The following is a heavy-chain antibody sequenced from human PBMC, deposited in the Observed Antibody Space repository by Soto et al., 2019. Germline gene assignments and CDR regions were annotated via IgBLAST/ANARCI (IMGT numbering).Heavy chain of an antibody. CDR3: AREPYGGSDYYYYGMDV. Sequence: GGSLRLSCAASGFTFSSYSMNWVRQAPGKGLEWVSSISSSSSYIYYADSVKGRFTISRDNAKNSLYLQMNSLRAEDTAVYYYAREPYGGSDYYYYGMDVWGQGTTVTVSS. V-gene: IGHV3-21*01. D-gene: IGHD5-12*01. J-gene: IGHJ6*02. CDR2: ISSSSSYI. CDR1: GFTFSSYS.